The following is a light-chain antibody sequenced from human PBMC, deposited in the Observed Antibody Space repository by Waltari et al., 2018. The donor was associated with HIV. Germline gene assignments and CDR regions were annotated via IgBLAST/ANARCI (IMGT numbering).Light chain of an antibody. V-gene: IGLV2-18*02. J-gene: IGLJ2*01. Sequence: QSALTQPPSVSGSPGQSVTISCPGTNSDIGGYDRVSWYQQPPVPAPKLLIYEVTNRPSGVPGRFSASKSGTTASLTISGLQAGDEGDYYCSSYSATNTVVFGGGTKLTVL. CDR1: NSDIGGYDR. CDR2: EVT. CDR3: SSYSATNTVV.